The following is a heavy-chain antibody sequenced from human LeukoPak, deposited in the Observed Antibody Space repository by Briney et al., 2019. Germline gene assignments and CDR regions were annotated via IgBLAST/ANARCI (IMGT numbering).Heavy chain of an antibody. CDR2: MYYSGTT. D-gene: IGHD1-14*01. V-gene: IGHV4-59*08. CDR1: GDSMSGYY. J-gene: IGHJ5*02. Sequence: SETLSLTCSVSGDSMSGYYWSWIPQPPGKGLEWIGYMYYSGTTNYNPSLKSRVTISAATSKNHFSLMLYSVAAADTAVNYCARHDNYPGFGRGFDPWGQGFLVTVTS. CDR3: ARHDNYPGFGRGFDP.